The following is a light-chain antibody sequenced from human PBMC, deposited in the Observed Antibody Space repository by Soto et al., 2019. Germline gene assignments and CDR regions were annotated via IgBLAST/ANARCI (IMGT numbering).Light chain of an antibody. CDR1: QNIDSSY. V-gene: IGKV3D-20*01. Sequence: EIVLTQSPGTLSLSPGERATLSCGASQNIDSSYLAWYQQKPGLAPRLLIYDASSRATGIPDRFSGSGSGTDFTLTISRLEPEDFAVYYCQQYDSSQITFGQGTRLEIK. CDR2: DAS. J-gene: IGKJ5*01. CDR3: QQYDSSQIT.